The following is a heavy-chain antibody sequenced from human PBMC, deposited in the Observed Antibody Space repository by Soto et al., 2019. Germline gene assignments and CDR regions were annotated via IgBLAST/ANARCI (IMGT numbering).Heavy chain of an antibody. CDR1: GYTFTNYG. CDR3: AREPVIWLGVPADDPFDV. J-gene: IGHJ3*01. CDR2: ISAYNGNT. Sequence: QVHLVQSGAEVKKHGASVKVSCKASGYTFTNYGISWVRQAPGLGVEWMGWISAYNGNTFYAQKLPGRVTLTTETSTSTAYMDLRSLRSDDTAIYYGAREPVIWLGVPADDPFDVWGQGTMVTVS. V-gene: IGHV1-18*01. D-gene: IGHD3-10*01.